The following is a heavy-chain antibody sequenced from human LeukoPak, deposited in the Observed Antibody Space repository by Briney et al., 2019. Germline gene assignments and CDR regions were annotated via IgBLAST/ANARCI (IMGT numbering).Heavy chain of an antibody. CDR1: GFTFDDYA. J-gene: IGHJ5*02. CDR2: ISWNSGSI. V-gene: IGHV3-9*01. CDR3: AKDRQWLEEEPGNWFDP. Sequence: PGGSLRLSCAASGFTFDDYAMHWVRQAPGQGLEWVSGISWNSGSIGYADSVKGRFTISRDNAKNSLYLQMNSLRAEDTALYYCAKDRQWLEEEPGNWFDPWGQGTLVTVSS. D-gene: IGHD6-19*01.